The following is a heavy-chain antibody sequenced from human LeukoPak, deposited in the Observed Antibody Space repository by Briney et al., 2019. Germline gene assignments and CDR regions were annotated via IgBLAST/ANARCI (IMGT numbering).Heavy chain of an antibody. D-gene: IGHD3-3*01. CDR1: GYSFTSYW. CDR2: IYPGDSDT. Sequence: GESLKISCKGSGYSFTSYWIGWVRQMPGKGLEWMGIIYPGDSDTRYSPYFQGQVTISADKSISTAYLQWSSLKASDTAMYYCASTAANDFWSGPLVAFDIWGQGTMVTVSS. V-gene: IGHV5-51*01. CDR3: ASTAANDFWSGPLVAFDI. J-gene: IGHJ3*02.